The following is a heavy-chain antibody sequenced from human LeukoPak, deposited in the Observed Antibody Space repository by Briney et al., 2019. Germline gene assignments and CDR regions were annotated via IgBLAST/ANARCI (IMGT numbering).Heavy chain of an antibody. CDR3: ARPGIVGRTMYYFAY. D-gene: IGHD1-26*01. CDR2: IFYSGIT. Sequence: SETLSLTCSVSGGSISSRSYYWGWIRQPPGKGLEWSGSIFYSGITYYNPSFKSRVTISVDTSKNQFSLKMTSVTAADTAVYYCARPGIVGRTMYYFAYWGQGTLVTVSS. J-gene: IGHJ4*02. CDR1: GGSISSRSYY. V-gene: IGHV4-39*01.